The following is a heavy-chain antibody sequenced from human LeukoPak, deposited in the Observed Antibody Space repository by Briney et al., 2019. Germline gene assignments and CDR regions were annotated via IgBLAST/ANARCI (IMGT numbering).Heavy chain of an antibody. CDR3: ARAGSIAAYYYYYMDV. D-gene: IGHD6-6*01. CDR1: GYTFTGYY. J-gene: IGHJ6*03. Sequence: ASVKVSCKASGYTFTGYYMHWVRQAPGQGLEWMGWINPNSGGTSYAQKFQGRVTMTRDMSTSTVYMELSSLRSEDTAVYYCARAGSIAAYYYYYMDVWGKGTTVTVSS. V-gene: IGHV1-2*02. CDR2: INPNSGGT.